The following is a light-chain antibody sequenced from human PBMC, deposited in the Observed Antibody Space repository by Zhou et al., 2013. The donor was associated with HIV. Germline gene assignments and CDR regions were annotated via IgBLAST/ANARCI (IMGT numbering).Light chain of an antibody. V-gene: IGKV1-5*03. CDR3: QQYDGYSRT. Sequence: DIQMTQSPSTLSASVRDRVTITCRASQTIDNWLAWYQQRPGKAPKLLIYEASNLEAGVPSRFSGSGSGTEFTLTINSLQPDDFATYYCQQYDGYSRTFGQGTKVEIK. CDR2: EAS. J-gene: IGKJ1*01. CDR1: QTIDNW.